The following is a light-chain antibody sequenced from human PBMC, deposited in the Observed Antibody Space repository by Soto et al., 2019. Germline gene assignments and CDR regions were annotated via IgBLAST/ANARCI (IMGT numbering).Light chain of an antibody. Sequence: EIVLTQSPGTLSLSPGERATLSCGASQSVTSNYLAWYQQKPGQAPRLIIFGASTRANGIPVRFSGSGSGTEFTLTISSLQSEDFAAYYCQQYYSYPLLTFGGGTKVDIK. CDR1: QSVTSNY. J-gene: IGKJ4*01. CDR2: GAS. CDR3: QQYYSYPLLT. V-gene: IGKV3-20*01.